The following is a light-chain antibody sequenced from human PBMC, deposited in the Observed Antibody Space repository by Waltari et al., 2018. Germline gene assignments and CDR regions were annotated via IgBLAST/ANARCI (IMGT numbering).Light chain of an antibody. CDR3: QQYNDWPPKYT. V-gene: IGKV3-15*01. CDR2: GAS. Sequence: ELVMTQSPATLSVSPGERATLPCRASQSVGSNLAWYQQKPCQAPRLLIYGASTRATGIPARFSGSGSGTEFTLTISSLQSEDFAVYYCQQYNDWPPKYTFGQGTKLGIK. CDR1: QSVGSN. J-gene: IGKJ2*01.